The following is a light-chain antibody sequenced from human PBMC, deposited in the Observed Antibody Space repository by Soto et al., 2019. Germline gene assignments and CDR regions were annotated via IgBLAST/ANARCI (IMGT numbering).Light chain of an antibody. CDR1: QGISSY. CDR2: AAS. CDR3: QQYYSYPQLT. V-gene: IGKV1-8*01. J-gene: IGKJ4*01. Sequence: AIRMTQSPSSLSASTGDRVTITCRASQGISSYLAWYQQKPGKAPKLLIHAASTLQSGVPSRFSGSGSGTDFTLTISCLQSEDFATYYCQQYYSYPQLTFGGGNKVEIK.